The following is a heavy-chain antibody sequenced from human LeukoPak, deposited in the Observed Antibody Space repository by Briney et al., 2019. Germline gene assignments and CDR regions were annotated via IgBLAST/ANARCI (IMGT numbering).Heavy chain of an antibody. CDR1: GFTLGHYS. V-gene: IGHV3-7*01. CDR2: VAPDGSTH. J-gene: IGHJ4*02. D-gene: IGHD6-13*01. Sequence: GRSLRLSCAASGFTLGHYSMTWVRQAPGRGLEWVANVAPDGSTHKHLDSLKGRFTISRQNPQNSLYLQMHSVRAEEAAGYFCARVIAGAIDYWGQGLVVTVTS. CDR3: ARVIAGAIDY.